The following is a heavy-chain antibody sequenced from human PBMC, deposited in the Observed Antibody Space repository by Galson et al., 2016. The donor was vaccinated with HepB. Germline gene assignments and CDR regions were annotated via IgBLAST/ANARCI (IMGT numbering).Heavy chain of an antibody. CDR1: GGTISNNNW. D-gene: IGHD6-19*01. J-gene: IGHJ4*02. CDR2: IYHSGSTNYPSEST. CDR3: ARVTRGWYGSAWLYYFDS. V-gene: IGHV4-4*02. Sequence: ETLSLTCAVSGGTISNNNWWSWVRQPPGKGLEWIGEIYHSGSTNYPSESTNYNPSLKSRVTISVDKPKNQLSLKLTSVTAADTAVYYCARVTRGWYGSAWLYYFDSWGQGTLVTVSS.